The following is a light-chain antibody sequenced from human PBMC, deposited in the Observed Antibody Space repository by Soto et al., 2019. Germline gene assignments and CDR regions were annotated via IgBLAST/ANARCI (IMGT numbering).Light chain of an antibody. J-gene: IGKJ1*01. CDR3: QLYTNGRLWG. CDR1: QSVSSN. V-gene: IGKV3-15*01. Sequence: EIVMTQSPATLSVSPGERATLSCRASQSVSSNLAWYQQKPGQAPRLLIYGASTRATGIPARFSGSGSGTEFTRTVRGRETDEFAVYYCQLYTNGRLWGFGEAT. CDR2: GAS.